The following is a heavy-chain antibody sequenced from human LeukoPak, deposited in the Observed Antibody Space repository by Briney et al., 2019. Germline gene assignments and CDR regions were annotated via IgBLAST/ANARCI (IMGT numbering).Heavy chain of an antibody. CDR2: ISRSDGST. CDR1: GFTFNSYA. CDR3: AKGPRYCSGGSCYFDY. Sequence: GGSLRLSCAASGFTFNSYAMSWVRQAPGKGLEWVSAISRSDGSTYYVDSVKGRFTISRDNSKNTLYLQMNSLRAEDTAVYYCAKGPRYCSGGSCYFDYWGQGTLVTVSS. J-gene: IGHJ4*02. D-gene: IGHD2-15*01. V-gene: IGHV3-23*01.